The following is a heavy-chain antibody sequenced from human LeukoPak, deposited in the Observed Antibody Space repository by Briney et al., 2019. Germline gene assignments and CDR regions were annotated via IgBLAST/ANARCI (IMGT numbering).Heavy chain of an antibody. Sequence: ASVKVSCKASGYTFTCYFLYWVRQAPGPGLECMGIINSSDGTTNYAQKFQGRVTMTSDTSTSTVHMELRSLRSEDTAVYYCARVQEYYDYVWGSYRPKYFDYWGQGTLVTVSS. J-gene: IGHJ4*02. CDR3: ARVQEYYDYVWGSYRPKYFDY. CDR2: INSSDGTT. D-gene: IGHD3-16*02. CDR1: GYTFTCYF. V-gene: IGHV1-46*01.